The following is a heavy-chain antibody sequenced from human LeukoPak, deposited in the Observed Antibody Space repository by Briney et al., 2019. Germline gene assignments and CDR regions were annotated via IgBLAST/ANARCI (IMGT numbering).Heavy chain of an antibody. D-gene: IGHD5-24*01. V-gene: IGHV3-23*01. CDR2: FIVSGGGP. J-gene: IGHJ4*02. CDR3: AKDPRVATIEIFDS. Sequence: VSGFIVSGGGPFYADSVKGRFTISRDNSKNTLYLQMNNLRADDTAVYFCAKDPRVATIEIFDSWGQGTLVTVSS.